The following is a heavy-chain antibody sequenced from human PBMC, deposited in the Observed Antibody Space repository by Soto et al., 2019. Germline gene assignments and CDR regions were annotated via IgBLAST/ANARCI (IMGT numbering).Heavy chain of an antibody. J-gene: IGHJ6*02. CDR3: ARVSDPQYSSGWYSGWYYYYGMDV. CDR2: ISSSSSTI. CDR1: GFTFSSYS. Sequence: PGGSLRLSCAASGFTFSSYSMNWVRQAPGKGLEWVSYISSSSSTIYYADSVKGRFTISRDNAKNSLYLQMNSLRDEDTAVYYCARVSDPQYSSGWYSGWYYYYGMDVWGQGTTVTVSS. D-gene: IGHD6-19*01. V-gene: IGHV3-48*02.